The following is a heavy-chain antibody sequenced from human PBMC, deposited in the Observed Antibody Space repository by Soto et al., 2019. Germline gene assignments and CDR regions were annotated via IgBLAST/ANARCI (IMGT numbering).Heavy chain of an antibody. Sequence: SETLSLTCAVYGGSFSGYYWSWIRQPPGKGLEWIGEINHSGSTNYNPSLKSRVTISVDTSKNQFSLKLSSVTAADTAVYYCARVFTVTAFFDYWGQGTLVTVSS. CDR2: INHSGST. J-gene: IGHJ4*02. D-gene: IGHD4-17*01. V-gene: IGHV4-34*01. CDR3: ARVFTVTAFFDY. CDR1: GGSFSGYY.